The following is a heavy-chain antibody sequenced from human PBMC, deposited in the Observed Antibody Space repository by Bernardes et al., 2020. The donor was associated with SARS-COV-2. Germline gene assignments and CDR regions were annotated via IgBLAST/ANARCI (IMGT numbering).Heavy chain of an antibody. V-gene: IGHV3-23*01. J-gene: IGHJ6*02. CDR3: AKVIAAAGKGSVFDYYYGMDV. CDR1: GDSISSTSYY. Sequence: ETLSLTCTVSGDSISSTSYYWGWIRQPPGKGLEWVSAISGRGGSTCYADSVRGRFTISRDNSKNTLYMQMNSLRAEDTAVYYCAKVIAAAGKGSVFDYYYGMDVWGQGTTVTVSS. CDR2: ISGRGGST. D-gene: IGHD6-13*01.